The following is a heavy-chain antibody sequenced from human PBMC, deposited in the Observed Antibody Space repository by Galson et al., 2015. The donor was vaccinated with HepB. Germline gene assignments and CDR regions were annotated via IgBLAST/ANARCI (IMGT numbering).Heavy chain of an antibody. CDR3: AKGHMIGGYRVDY. CDR2: INSDGSST. J-gene: IGHJ4*02. Sequence: SLRLSCAASGFTFSSYWMHWVRQAPGKGLVWVSRINSDGSSTSYADSVKGRFTISRDNAKNTLYLQMNSLRAEDTAVYYCAKGHMIGGYRVDYWGQGTLVTVSS. D-gene: IGHD5-18*01. V-gene: IGHV3-74*01. CDR1: GFTFSSYW.